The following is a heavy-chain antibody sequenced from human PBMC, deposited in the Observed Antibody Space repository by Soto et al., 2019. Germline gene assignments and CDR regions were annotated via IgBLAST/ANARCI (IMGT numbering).Heavy chain of an antibody. Sequence: SETLSLTCTVSGGSISSSSYYWGWIRQPPGKGLEWIGSIYYSGSTYYNPSLKSRVTISVDTSKNQFSLKLSSVTAADTAVYYCARHGTLLIDYWGQGTLVTVSS. D-gene: IGHD1-26*01. CDR3: ARHGTLLIDY. V-gene: IGHV4-39*01. J-gene: IGHJ4*02. CDR2: IYYSGST. CDR1: GGSISSSSYY.